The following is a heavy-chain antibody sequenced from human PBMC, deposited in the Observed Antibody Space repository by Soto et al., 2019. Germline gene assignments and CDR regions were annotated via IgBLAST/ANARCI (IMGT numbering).Heavy chain of an antibody. Sequence: QEHLVQSGGGVVQPGRSLRLSCVGPELIFSGHGMHWVRQAPGKGLDWVAVLRYDGSNKYYADSVEGRFIISRDNSKNTLYLEMNSLRAEDTAVYYCARDGVGATTYFGYFDYWGQGVLGSVSS. V-gene: IGHV3-33*01. CDR1: ELIFSGHG. D-gene: IGHD1-26*01. J-gene: IGHJ4*02. CDR3: ARDGVGATTYFGYFDY. CDR2: LRYDGSNK.